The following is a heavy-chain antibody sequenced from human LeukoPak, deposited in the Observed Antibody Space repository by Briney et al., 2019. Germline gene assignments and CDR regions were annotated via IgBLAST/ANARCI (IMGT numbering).Heavy chain of an antibody. J-gene: IGHJ5*02. Sequence: SETLSLTCAVYGGSFSGYYWSWIRQPPGKGLEWIGEINHSGSTNYNPSLKSRVTISVDTSKNQFSLKLSSVTAADTAVYYCARGSGGYRNWFDPWGQGTLVTVSS. CDR2: INHSGST. CDR3: ARGSGGYRNWFDP. D-gene: IGHD3-22*01. V-gene: IGHV4-34*01. CDR1: GGSFSGYY.